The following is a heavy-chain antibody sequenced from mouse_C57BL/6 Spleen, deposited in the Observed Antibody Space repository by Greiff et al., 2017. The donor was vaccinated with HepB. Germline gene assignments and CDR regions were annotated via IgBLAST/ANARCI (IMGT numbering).Heavy chain of an antibody. J-gene: IGHJ3*01. CDR3: ARGDYYGSGAY. D-gene: IGHD1-1*01. CDR1: GYTFTSYW. Sequence: QVQLQQPGAELVMPGASVKLSCKASGYTFTSYWMHWVKQRPGQGLEWIGEIDPSDSYTNYNQKFKGKSTLTVDKSSSTAYMQLSSLTSEDSAVYYCARGDYYGSGAYWGQGTLVTVSA. CDR2: IDPSDSYT. V-gene: IGHV1-69*01.